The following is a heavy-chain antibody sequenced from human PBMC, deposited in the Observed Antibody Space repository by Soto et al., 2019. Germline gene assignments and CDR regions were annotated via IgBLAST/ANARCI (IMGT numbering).Heavy chain of an antibody. D-gene: IGHD2-15*01. J-gene: IGHJ4*02. CDR3: ARVNCSGGSCYWDY. CDR1: GGSISSYY. V-gene: IGHV4-4*07. CDR2: IYTSGST. Sequence: LSLTCTVSGGSISSYYWSWIRQPAGKGLEWIGRIYTSGSTNYNPSLKSRVTMSVDTSKNQFSLKLSSVTAADTAVYYCARVNCSGGSCYWDYWGQGPLVTVSS.